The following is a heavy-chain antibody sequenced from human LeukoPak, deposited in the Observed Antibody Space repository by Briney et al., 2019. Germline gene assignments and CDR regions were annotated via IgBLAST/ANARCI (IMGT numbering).Heavy chain of an antibody. CDR2: ISGNSGSI. D-gene: IGHD1-26*01. V-gene: IGHV3-23*01. CDR1: GCTFSSYA. J-gene: IGHJ3*02. Sequence: GGSLRLSCAASGCTFSSYAMTWVRQAPGKGLKWVSSISGNSGSIYYADPLKGRFTISRDNSKNTLYLQMDSLRAEDTAKYYCAKSLLTTASGTGRAFDIWGQGTMVTVSA. CDR3: AKSLLTTASGTGRAFDI.